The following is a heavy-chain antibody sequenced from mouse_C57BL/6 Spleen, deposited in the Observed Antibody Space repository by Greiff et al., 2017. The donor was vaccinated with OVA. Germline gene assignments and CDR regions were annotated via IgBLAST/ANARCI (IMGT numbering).Heavy chain of an antibody. CDR2: INPNNGGT. CDR3: ARFDHGYYYAMDY. V-gene: IGHV1-26*01. CDR1: GYTFTDYY. J-gene: IGHJ4*01. Sequence: VQLQQSGPELVKPGASVKISCKASGYTFTDYYMNWVKQSHGKSLEWIGDINPNNGGTSYNQKFKGKATLTVDKSSSTAYMELRSLTSEDSAVYYCARFDHGYYYAMDYWGQGTSVTVSS.